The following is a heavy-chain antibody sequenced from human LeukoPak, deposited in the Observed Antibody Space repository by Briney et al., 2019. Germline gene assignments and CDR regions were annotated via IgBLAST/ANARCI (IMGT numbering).Heavy chain of an antibody. D-gene: IGHD2-2*01. CDR1: GYTFTGYY. CDR2: INPNSGGA. CDR3: ARVYGAYCSSTSCRYNWFDP. V-gene: IGHV1-2*02. J-gene: IGHJ5*02. Sequence: PVASVKVSCKASGYTFTGYYMHWVRQAPGQGLEWMGWINPNSGGANYAQKFQGRVTMTRDTSISTAYMELSRLRSDDTAVYYCARVYGAYCSSTSCRYNWFDPWGQGTLVTVSS.